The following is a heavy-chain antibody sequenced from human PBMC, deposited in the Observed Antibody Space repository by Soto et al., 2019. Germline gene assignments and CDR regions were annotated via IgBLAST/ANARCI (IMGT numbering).Heavy chain of an antibody. Sequence: QVQLQQWGAGLLKPSETLSLTCAVYGGSFSGYYWSWIRQPPGKGLEWIGEINHSGSTNYNPSLKSRATIPVDPSKTQFSLKLSSVTAADTAVYYCASEVYWSSNRCYETPRSGYYYYYGMDVWGQGTTVTVSS. CDR3: ASEVYWSSNRCYETPRSGYYYYYGMDV. CDR1: GGSFSGYY. V-gene: IGHV4-34*01. CDR2: INHSGST. D-gene: IGHD2-2*01. J-gene: IGHJ6*02.